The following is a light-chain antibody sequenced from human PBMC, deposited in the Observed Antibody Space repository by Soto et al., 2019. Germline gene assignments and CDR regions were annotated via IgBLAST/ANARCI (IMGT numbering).Light chain of an antibody. CDR3: QQYGSSPWT. V-gene: IGKV3-20*01. J-gene: IGKJ1*01. Sequence: EIVLTQSPGTLSLSPGERATLSCRASQSVSSSYLAWYQQKPGQAPRLLIYGASSRATGIPDRFSGSGSGTDFTLTIRRLEPEDFAVSYCQQYGSSPWTFGQGTKVEIK. CDR1: QSVSSSY. CDR2: GAS.